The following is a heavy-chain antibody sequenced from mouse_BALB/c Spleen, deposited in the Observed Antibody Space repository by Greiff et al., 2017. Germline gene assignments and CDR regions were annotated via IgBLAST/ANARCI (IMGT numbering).Heavy chain of an antibody. V-gene: IGHV3-2*02. CDR1: GYSITSDYA. J-gene: IGHJ2*01. CDR2: ISYSGST. CDR3: ARGNYGRNYFDY. Sequence: VQLQQSGPGLVKPSQSLSLTCTVTGYSITSDYAWNWIRQFPGNKLEWMGYISYSGSTSYNPSLKSRISITRDTSKNQFFLQLNSVTTEDTATYYCARGNYGRNYFDYWGQGTTLTVSS. D-gene: IGHD1-1*01.